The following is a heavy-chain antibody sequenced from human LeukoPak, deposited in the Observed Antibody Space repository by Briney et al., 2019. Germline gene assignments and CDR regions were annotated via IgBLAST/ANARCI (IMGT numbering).Heavy chain of an antibody. Sequence: GGSLRLSCAASGFTVSSNYMSWVRQAPGKGLEWVSVIYSGGSTYYADSVKGRFTISRDNSKNTLYLQMNSLRAEDTAVYYCARVGDTAMVVGAFDIWGQGTMVTVSS. V-gene: IGHV3-66*02. D-gene: IGHD5-18*01. CDR3: ARVGDTAMVVGAFDI. CDR2: IYSGGST. J-gene: IGHJ3*02. CDR1: GFTVSSNY.